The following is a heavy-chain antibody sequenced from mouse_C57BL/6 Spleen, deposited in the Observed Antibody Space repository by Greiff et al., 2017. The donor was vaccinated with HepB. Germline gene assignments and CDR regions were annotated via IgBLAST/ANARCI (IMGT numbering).Heavy chain of an antibody. D-gene: IGHD1-3*01. CDR1: GFTFSSYG. CDR2: ISSGGSYT. J-gene: IGHJ3*01. Sequence: EVKLMESGGDLVKPGGSLKLSCAASGFTFSSYGMSWVRQTPDKRLEWVATISSGGSYTYYPDSVKGRFTISRDNAKNTLYLQMSSLKSEDTAMYYCASNYSFAYWGQGTLVTVSA. CDR3: ASNYSFAY. V-gene: IGHV5-6*01.